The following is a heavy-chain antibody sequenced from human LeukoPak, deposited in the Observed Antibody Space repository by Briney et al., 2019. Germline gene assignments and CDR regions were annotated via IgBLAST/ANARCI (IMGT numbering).Heavy chain of an antibody. J-gene: IGHJ4*02. CDR1: GFTFSSYA. V-gene: IGHV3-23*01. Sequence: PGGSLRLSCAASGFTFSSYAMTWVRQAPGKGLKWVSTIDGNGAYPNHADSVKGRFTISRDNSKDTLFLQLMSLSAEDTAIYYCAKGPRSGNPYNFDSWGQGTLVTVSS. CDR2: IDGNGAYP. CDR3: AKGPRSGNPYNFDS. D-gene: IGHD4-23*01.